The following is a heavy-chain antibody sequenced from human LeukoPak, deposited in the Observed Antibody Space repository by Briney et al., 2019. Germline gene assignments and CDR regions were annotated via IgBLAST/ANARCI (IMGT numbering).Heavy chain of an antibody. CDR3: ARDSYDFWSGADAFDI. V-gene: IGHV4-4*07. CDR2: IYTSGST. CDR1: GGSISSYY. D-gene: IGHD3-3*01. Sequence: PSETLSLTCTVSGGSISSYYWSWIRQSAGKGLEWIGRIYTSGSTNYNPSLKSRVTMSVDTSKNQFSLKLSSVTAADTAVYYCARDSYDFWSGADAFDIWGQGTMVTVSS. J-gene: IGHJ3*02.